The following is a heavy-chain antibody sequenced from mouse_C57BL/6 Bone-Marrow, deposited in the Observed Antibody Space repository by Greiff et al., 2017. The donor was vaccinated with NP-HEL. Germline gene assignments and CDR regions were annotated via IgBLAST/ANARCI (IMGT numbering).Heavy chain of an antibody. D-gene: IGHD2-1*01. CDR1: GYAFSSSW. Sequence: VQLQQSGPELVKPGASVKISCKASGYAFSSSWMNWVKQRPGKGLEWIGRIYPGDGDTNYNGKFKGQATLTADKSSSTAYMQLSSLTSEDSAVYFCASYYGNPYYYAMDYWGQGTSVTVSS. CDR3: ASYYGNPYYYAMDY. J-gene: IGHJ4*01. V-gene: IGHV1-82*01. CDR2: IYPGDGDT.